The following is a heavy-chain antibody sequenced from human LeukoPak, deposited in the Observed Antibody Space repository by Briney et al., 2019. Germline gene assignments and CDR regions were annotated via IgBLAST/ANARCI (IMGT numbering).Heavy chain of an antibody. CDR2: IWYDGSNK. CDR1: GFTFSSYG. J-gene: IGHJ3*02. D-gene: IGHD3-10*01. CDR3: ARGDYYGSGSYYHDAFDI. Sequence: PGGSLRLSCAASGFTFSSYGMHWVRQAPGKGLEWVAVIWYDGSNKYYADSVKGRFTISRDNSKNTLYLQMNSLRAEDTAVYYCARGDYYGSGSYYHDAFDIWGQGTMVTVSS. V-gene: IGHV3-33*01.